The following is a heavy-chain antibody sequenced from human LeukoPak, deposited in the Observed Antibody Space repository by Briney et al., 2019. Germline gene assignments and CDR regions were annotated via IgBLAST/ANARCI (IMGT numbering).Heavy chain of an antibody. J-gene: IGHJ4*02. CDR2: MNPNSGNT. D-gene: IGHD5-24*01. CDR1: GYTFTSYD. V-gene: IGHV1-8*01. Sequence: ASVEVSCKASGYTFTSYDINWVRQATGQGLEWMGWMNPNSGNTGYAQKFQGRVTMTRNTSISTAYMELSSLRSEDTAVYYCARGREMDTIRPSRFDYWGQGTLVTVSS. CDR3: ARGREMDTIRPSRFDY.